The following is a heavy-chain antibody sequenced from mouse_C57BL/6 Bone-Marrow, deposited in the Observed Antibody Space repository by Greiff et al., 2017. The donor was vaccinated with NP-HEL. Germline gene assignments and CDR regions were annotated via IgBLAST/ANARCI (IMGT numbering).Heavy chain of an antibody. CDR1: GYTFTDYN. Sequence: EVKVVESGPELVKPGASVKIPCKASGYTFTDYNMDWVKQSHGKSLEWIGDINPNNGGTIYNQKFKGKATLTVDKSSSTAYMELRSLTSEDTAVYYCARRVTGTLYYAMDYWGQGTSVTVSS. D-gene: IGHD4-1*01. CDR3: ARRVTGTLYYAMDY. J-gene: IGHJ4*01. V-gene: IGHV1-18*01. CDR2: INPNNGGT.